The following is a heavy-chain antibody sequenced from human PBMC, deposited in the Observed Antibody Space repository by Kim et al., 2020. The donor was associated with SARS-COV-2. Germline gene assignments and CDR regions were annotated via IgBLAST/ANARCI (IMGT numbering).Heavy chain of an antibody. Sequence: YAESVKVRFTISIENTKNSLYLQMNSMRADDTAVYYCARGPLGYSYGYVDYWGQGTLVTVSS. J-gene: IGHJ4*02. D-gene: IGHD5-18*01. V-gene: IGHV3-21*01. CDR3: ARGPLGYSYGYVDY.